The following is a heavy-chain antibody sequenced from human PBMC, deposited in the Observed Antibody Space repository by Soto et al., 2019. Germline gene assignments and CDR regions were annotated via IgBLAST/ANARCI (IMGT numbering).Heavy chain of an antibody. V-gene: IGHV1-18*01. CDR3: TRVEYGDLVYIQI. Sequence: QVHLVQSGPEVKKPGASLNVSCKASGYKFSNYHLAWVRQAPGQGLEWMGLMSVYDGNTDYEEKFQDRVVMTTDTSTSTAYLEMRRLRSDDSAVYYCTRVEYGDLVYIQIWGQGTQVTVSS. CDR2: MSVYDGNT. CDR1: GYKFSNYH. J-gene: IGHJ4*02. D-gene: IGHD2-21*02.